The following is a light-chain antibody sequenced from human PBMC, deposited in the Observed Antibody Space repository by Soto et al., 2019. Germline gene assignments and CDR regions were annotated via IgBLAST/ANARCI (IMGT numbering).Light chain of an antibody. CDR3: QQYGSSPLLT. Sequence: IVLTQSPGTLSLSPGERATLSCRASQSVSRSYLAWYQQKPGQAPRLLIYGASSRATGIPDRFSGSGSGTDFTLTISRLEPEDFAVYYCQQYGSSPLLTFGPGTRVDIK. CDR2: GAS. V-gene: IGKV3-20*01. CDR1: QSVSRSY. J-gene: IGKJ3*01.